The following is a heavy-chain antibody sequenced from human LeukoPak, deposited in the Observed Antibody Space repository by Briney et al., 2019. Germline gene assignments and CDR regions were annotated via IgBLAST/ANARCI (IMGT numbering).Heavy chain of an antibody. V-gene: IGHV3-30-3*01. CDR1: GFTFSSYA. J-gene: IGHJ4*02. CDR3: ARGGIAVAFDY. Sequence: GGPLRLSCAASGFTFSSYAMHWVRQAPGKGLEWVAVISYDGSNKYYADSVKGRFTISRDNSKNTLYLQMNSLRAEDTAVYYCARGGIAVAFDYWGQGTLVTVSS. CDR2: ISYDGSNK. D-gene: IGHD6-19*01.